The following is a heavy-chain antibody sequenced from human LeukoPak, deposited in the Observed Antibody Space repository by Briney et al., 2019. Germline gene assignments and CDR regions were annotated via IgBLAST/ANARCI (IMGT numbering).Heavy chain of an antibody. V-gene: IGHV1-24*01. CDR3: ATEPIYYYDSRETGYYSDY. Sequence: GASVKVSCKVSGYTLTELSMHWVRQAPGKGLEWMGGFDPEDGETIYAQKFQGRVTMTEDTSTDTAYMELSSLRSEDTAVYYCATEPIYYYDSRETGYYSDYWGQGTLVTVSS. CDR2: FDPEDGET. J-gene: IGHJ4*02. D-gene: IGHD3-22*01. CDR1: GYTLTELS.